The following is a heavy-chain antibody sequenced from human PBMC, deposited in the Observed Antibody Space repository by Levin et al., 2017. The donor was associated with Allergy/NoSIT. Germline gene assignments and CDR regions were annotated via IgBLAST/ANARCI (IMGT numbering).Heavy chain of an antibody. V-gene: IGHV1-2*06. D-gene: IGHD6-6*01. CDR1: GYTFTGYY. CDR2: INPNSGGT. CDR3: AGAARGPLYWFDP. J-gene: IGHJ5*02. Sequence: GESLKISCKASGYTFTGYYMHWVRQAPGQGLEWMGRINPNSGGTNYAQKFQGRVTMTRDTSISTAYMELSRLRSDDTAVYYCAGAARGPLYWFDPWGQGTLVTVSS.